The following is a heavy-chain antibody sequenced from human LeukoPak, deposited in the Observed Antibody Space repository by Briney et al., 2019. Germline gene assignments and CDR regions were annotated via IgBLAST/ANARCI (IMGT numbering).Heavy chain of an antibody. CDR2: INPNSGGT. J-gene: IGHJ6*03. V-gene: IGHV1-2*02. CDR1: GYTFTGYY. CDR3: AREGIFGVVLYYYYYMDV. Sequence: ASVKVSCKASGYTFTGYYMHWVRQAPGQGLEWMGWINPNSGGTNYAQKFQGRVTMIRDTSISTAYMELSRLRSDDTAVYYCAREGIFGVVLYYYYYMDVWGKGTTVTVSS. D-gene: IGHD3-3*01.